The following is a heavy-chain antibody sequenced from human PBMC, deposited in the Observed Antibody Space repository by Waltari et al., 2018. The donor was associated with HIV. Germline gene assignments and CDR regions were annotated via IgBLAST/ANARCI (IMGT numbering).Heavy chain of an antibody. Sequence: VQLVQSGADVKKPGESLKISCRGSGYSFTKYWIGWVRQMPGKGLEWMGIIYGGDSVTPYSPSFQRQVTTSADKSTSPAYLQWGSLKASDTAMYYCARLAWGTAVDRGNYYHGMDVWGQGTTVTVSS. CDR2: IYGGDSVT. J-gene: IGHJ6*02. V-gene: IGHV5-51*01. CDR3: ARLAWGTAVDRGNYYHGMDV. D-gene: IGHD3-16*01. CDR1: GYSFTKYW.